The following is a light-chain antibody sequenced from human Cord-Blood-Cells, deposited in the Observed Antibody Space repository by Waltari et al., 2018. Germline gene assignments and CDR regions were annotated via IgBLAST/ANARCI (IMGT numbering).Light chain of an antibody. CDR2: DVS. CDR1: SRDVAGYNY. V-gene: IGLV2-11*01. J-gene: IGLJ2*01. CDR3: CSYAGSYDVV. Sequence: QSALTQPRSVSGSPGQPVTISCTATSRDVAGYNYVSWYQQHPGKAPKLMIYDVSKRPSGVPDRFSGSKSGNTASLTISGLQAEDEADYYCCSYAGSYDVVFGGGTKLTVL.